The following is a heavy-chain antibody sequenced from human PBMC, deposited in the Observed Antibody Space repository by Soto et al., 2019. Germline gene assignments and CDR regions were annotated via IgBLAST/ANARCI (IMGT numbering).Heavy chain of an antibody. CDR3: AKEGSGGSHGFDP. V-gene: IGHV4-4*07. CDR2: IHGSGTT. CDR1: DGSINNYY. J-gene: IGHJ5*02. D-gene: IGHD3-16*01. Sequence: SETLSLTSTVSDGSINNYYWSWIRQPAGKGLEWSGRIHGSGTTNYNPSLKSRVSMSVDKSKNQLSLKLFSVTAADTAVYYCAKEGSGGSHGFDPWGPGTLVTVSS.